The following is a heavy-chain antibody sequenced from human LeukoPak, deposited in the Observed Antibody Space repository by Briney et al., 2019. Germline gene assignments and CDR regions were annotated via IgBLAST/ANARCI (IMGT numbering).Heavy chain of an antibody. CDR3: ARGWKSCSSTSCYRAFDP. CDR1: GGSISSGGYY. V-gene: IGHV4-31*03. J-gene: IGHJ5*02. D-gene: IGHD2-2*02. Sequence: SGTLSLTCTVSGGSISSGGYYWSWIRQHPGKGLEWIGYIYYSGSTYYNPSLKSRVTISVDTSKNQFSLKLSSVTAADTAVYYCARGWKSCSSTSCYRAFDPGGQGTLVTVSS. CDR2: IYYSGST.